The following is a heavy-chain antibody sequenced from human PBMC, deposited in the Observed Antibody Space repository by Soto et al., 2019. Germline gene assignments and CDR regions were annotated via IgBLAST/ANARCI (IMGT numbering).Heavy chain of an antibody. CDR3: AKDRRQFLEWLSPTPAFDY. D-gene: IGHD3-3*01. V-gene: IGHV3-9*01. J-gene: IGHJ4*02. CDR1: GFTFDDYA. CDR2: ISWNSGSI. Sequence: EVQLVESGGGLVQPGRSLRLSCAASGFTFDDYAMHWVRQAPGKGLEWVSGISWNSGSIGYADSVKGRFTLSRDNAKNSLYLQMNSLRAEDTALYYCAKDRRQFLEWLSPTPAFDYWGQGTLVTVSS.